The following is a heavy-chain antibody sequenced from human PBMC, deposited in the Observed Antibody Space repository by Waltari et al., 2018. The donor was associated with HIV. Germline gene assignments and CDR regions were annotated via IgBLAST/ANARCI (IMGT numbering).Heavy chain of an antibody. J-gene: IGHJ5*02. Sequence: QVQLQESGPGLVKPSQTLSLTCTVSGGTIVSGNYYWSWIRQPAGKGLEWIGRIHHSVSTTYNPTLNSRVTISLDTSKNQFSLNLNSVTGADSAVYYCVRESRVYGRDSSYNWFDPWGQGTLVAVSS. CDR1: GGTIVSGNYY. V-gene: IGHV4-61*02. CDR3: VRESRVYGRDSSYNWFDP. CDR2: IHHSVST. D-gene: IGHD2-21*02.